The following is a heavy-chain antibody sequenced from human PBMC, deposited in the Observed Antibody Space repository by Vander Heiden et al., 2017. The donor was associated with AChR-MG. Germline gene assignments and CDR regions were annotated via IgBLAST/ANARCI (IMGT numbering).Heavy chain of an antibody. Sequence: EVQLLESGGGLGQPGGSLRLPCAAAGITFSNSAMGWVPQAQGKGLEWVSVMTARWGSTYDVDAVKGEFTISRDSSKNMVYLQMNSLRAEDTAVYDGAKWGSDWKRGSNYFDYWGQGTLVTVSS. CDR2: MTARWGST. CDR1: GITFSNSA. CDR3: AKWGSDWKRGSNYFDY. V-gene: IGHV3-23*01. J-gene: IGHJ4*02. D-gene: IGHD6-19*01.